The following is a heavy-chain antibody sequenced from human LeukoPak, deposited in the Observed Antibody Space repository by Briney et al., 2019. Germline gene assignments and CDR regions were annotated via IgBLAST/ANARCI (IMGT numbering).Heavy chain of an antibody. J-gene: IGHJ3*02. D-gene: IGHD2-2*01. V-gene: IGHV3-33*01. CDR1: GFSFNSYG. CDR2: IWHDGSNK. Sequence: GGSLRLSCAASGFSFNSYGMHWLRQAPGKGLEWVAVIWHDGSNKYYGHSVRGRFTISRDNSKNTLYLQMNSLRAEDTAVYYCASSTSSLDAFDIWGQGTMVTVSS. CDR3: ASSTSSLDAFDI.